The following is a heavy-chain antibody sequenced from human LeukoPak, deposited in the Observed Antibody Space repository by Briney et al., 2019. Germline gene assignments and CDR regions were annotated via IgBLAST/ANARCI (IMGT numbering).Heavy chain of an antibody. CDR3: ARMVRETDY. D-gene: IGHD3-10*01. J-gene: IGHJ4*02. V-gene: IGHV3-7*01. Sequence: GGSLRLSCAASGFTFSNFWMSWVRQAPGKGLEWVANIKQDGSETYHVDSVKGRFTISRDNAKNSLYLQKNSLRAEDTAVYYCARMVRETDYWGQGTLVIVSS. CDR1: GFTFSNFW. CDR2: IKQDGSET.